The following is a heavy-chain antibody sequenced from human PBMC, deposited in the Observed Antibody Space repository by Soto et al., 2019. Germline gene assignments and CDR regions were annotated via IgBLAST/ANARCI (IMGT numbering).Heavy chain of an antibody. Sequence: PGGSLRLSCAASVIIFSSYDMTWVRQSPGKGLECVSSITVRGDSTNYADSVKGRFTISRDNSKNTLYLQMDSLRAEETAIYYCATQRSGHYDLLTCYYRTTGSYFDYWGQGT. V-gene: IGHV3-23*01. CDR2: ITVRGDST. J-gene: IGHJ4*02. CDR3: ATQRSGHYDLLTCYYRTTGSYFDY. D-gene: IGHD3-9*01. CDR1: VIIFSSYD.